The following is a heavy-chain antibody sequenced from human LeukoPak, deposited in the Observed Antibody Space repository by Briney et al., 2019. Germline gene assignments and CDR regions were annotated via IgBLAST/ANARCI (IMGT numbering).Heavy chain of an antibody. D-gene: IGHD6-13*01. Sequence: SETLSLTCSVSGASISTYHWNWVRQTAGKGLEWIGRITTSGNTNYNPSLKGRVTVSLDTSQNQFSLIVTSVTAADTAVYYCARRIAAARYRWFDPWGQGTLVTVSP. CDR3: ARRIAAARYRWFDP. CDR1: GASISTYH. CDR2: ITTSGNT. J-gene: IGHJ5*02. V-gene: IGHV4-4*07.